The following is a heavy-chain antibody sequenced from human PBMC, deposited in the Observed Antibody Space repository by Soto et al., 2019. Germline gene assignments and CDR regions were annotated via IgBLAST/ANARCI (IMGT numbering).Heavy chain of an antibody. D-gene: IGHD3-22*01. CDR1: GYTLTELS. CDR2: FDPEDGET. CDR3: ATGTMTHWAFDI. Sequence: ASVKVSCKVSGYTLTELSMHWVRQAPGKGLEWMGGFDPEDGETIYAQKFQGRVTMTEDTSTDTAYMELSSLRSEDTAVYYCATGTMTHWAFDIWGQGTMVTVSS. V-gene: IGHV1-24*01. J-gene: IGHJ3*02.